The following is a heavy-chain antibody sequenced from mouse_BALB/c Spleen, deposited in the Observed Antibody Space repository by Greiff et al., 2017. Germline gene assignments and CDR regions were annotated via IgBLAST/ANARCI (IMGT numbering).Heavy chain of an antibody. J-gene: IGHJ2*01. CDR1: GYTFTSYW. V-gene: IGHV1S22*01. CDR2: IYPGSGST. Sequence: LQQPGSELVRPGASVKLSCKASGYTFTSYWMHWVKQRHGQGLEWIGNIYPGSGSTNYDEKFKSKGTLTVDTSSSTAYMHLSSLTSEDSAVYYCTRGGGYDAGFDYWGQGTTLTVSS. D-gene: IGHD2-2*01. CDR3: TRGGGYDAGFDY.